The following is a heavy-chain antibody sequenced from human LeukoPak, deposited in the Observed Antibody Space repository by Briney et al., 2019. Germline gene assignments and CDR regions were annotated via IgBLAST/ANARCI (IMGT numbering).Heavy chain of an antibody. Sequence: PGGSLRLSCAASGFTFSTYDMHWVRQPTGKGLEWVSAIGTAGDTYYPGSVKGRFTISRDNSKNTLYLRVNGLRPEDTAVYCCARDPLDISRWTNAFDIWGQGTMVSVSS. J-gene: IGHJ3*02. CDR1: GFTFSTYD. CDR3: ARDPLDISRWTNAFDI. D-gene: IGHD2-2*03. V-gene: IGHV3-13*01. CDR2: IGTAGDT.